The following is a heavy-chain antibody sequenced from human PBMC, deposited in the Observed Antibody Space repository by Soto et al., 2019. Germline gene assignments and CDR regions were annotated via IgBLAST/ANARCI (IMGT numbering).Heavy chain of an antibody. CDR2: IFPGDSDT. CDR3: VRPNFGALTHFDF. J-gene: IGHJ4*02. V-gene: IGHV5-51*01. CDR1: GYTFTNYW. Sequence: GESLKISCKAIGYTFTNYWIGWVRQTPGKGLEWMGIIFPGDSDTRYNPSFEGQVTVSADESISTAYLQWNTLKASDTAMYYCVRPNFGALTHFDFWGQGTPVTVSS. D-gene: IGHD3-16*01.